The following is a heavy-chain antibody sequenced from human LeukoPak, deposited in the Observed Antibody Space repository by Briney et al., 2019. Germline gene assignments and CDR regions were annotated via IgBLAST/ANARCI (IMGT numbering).Heavy chain of an antibody. CDR2: IIPIFGTA. CDR1: GGTFSSYA. V-gene: IGHV1-69*13. J-gene: IGHJ4*02. CDR3: ARFTDGTVHLDY. D-gene: IGHD4-11*01. Sequence: GASVKVSCKASGGTFSSYAISWVRQAPGQGLEWMGGIIPIFGTANYAQKFQGRVTITADESTSTAYMELSSLRSEDTAVYYCARFTDGTVHLDYWGQGALVTVSS.